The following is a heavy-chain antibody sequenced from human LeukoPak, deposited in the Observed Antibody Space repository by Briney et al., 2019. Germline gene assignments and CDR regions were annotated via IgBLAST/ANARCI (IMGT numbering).Heavy chain of an antibody. V-gene: IGHV3-33*01. J-gene: IGHJ4*02. CDR1: GFTFSSYG. D-gene: IGHD3-22*01. Sequence: TGGSLRLSCAASGFTFSSYGMHWVRQAPGKGLEWVAVIWYDGTNKYYADSVKGRFTISRDNSKNTLYLQINSLRAEDTAVYYCVRVDSNGYYWTFEYWGQGTLVTVSS. CDR3: VRVDSNGYYWTFEY. CDR2: IWYDGTNK.